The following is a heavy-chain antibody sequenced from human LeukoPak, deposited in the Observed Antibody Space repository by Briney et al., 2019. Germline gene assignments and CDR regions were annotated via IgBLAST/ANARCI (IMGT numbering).Heavy chain of an antibody. V-gene: IGHV3-43*01. Sequence: GGSLRLSCAASGFTFDDYTMHWVRHAPGKGLEWVSLISWDGGSTYYADSVKGRFTISRDNSKNSLYLQMNSLRTEDTALYYCAKDSLGDIAVAGTFDYWGQGTLVTVSS. CDR2: ISWDGGST. CDR3: AKDSLGDIAVAGTFDY. D-gene: IGHD6-19*01. CDR1: GFTFDDYT. J-gene: IGHJ4*02.